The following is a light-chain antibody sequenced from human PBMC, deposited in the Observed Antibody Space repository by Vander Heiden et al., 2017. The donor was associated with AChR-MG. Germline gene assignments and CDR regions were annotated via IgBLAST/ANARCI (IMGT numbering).Light chain of an antibody. CDR1: SSNIGAGYD. V-gene: IGLV1-40*01. CDR2: DNT. CDR3: QSYDSSLSAVV. Sequence: QSVLTQPPSVSGAPGQRVTISCTGSSSNIGAGYDVHWYQRLPGTAPKLLIYDNTNRPSGVPERFSGSKSGTSVSLAITGLQAEDEADYYCQSYDSSLSAVVFGGGTKLTVL. J-gene: IGLJ2*01.